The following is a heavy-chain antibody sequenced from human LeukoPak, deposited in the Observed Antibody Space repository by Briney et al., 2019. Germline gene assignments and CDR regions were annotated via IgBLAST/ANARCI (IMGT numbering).Heavy chain of an antibody. CDR1: GYTFTSYY. Sequence: ASVKVSCKASGYTFTSYYMHWVRQAPGQGLEWMGIINPSGGSTSYAQKFQGRVTMTRDTSTSTVYMELGSLRSEDTAVYYCARVYGYCSSTSCPYHFDYWGQGTLVTVSS. J-gene: IGHJ4*02. D-gene: IGHD2-2*03. V-gene: IGHV1-46*01. CDR2: INPSGGST. CDR3: ARVYGYCSSTSCPYHFDY.